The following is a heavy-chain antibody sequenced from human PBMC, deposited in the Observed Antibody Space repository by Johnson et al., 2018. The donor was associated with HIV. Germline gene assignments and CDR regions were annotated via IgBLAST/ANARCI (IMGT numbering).Heavy chain of an antibody. D-gene: IGHD5-18*01. CDR1: GFTFSEYY. J-gene: IGHJ3*02. CDR3: ARERTYLDTAMVDAFDI. Sequence: VQLVESGGGVVRPGGSLRLSCVASGFTFSEYYMSWIRQAPGKGLEWVSYISSSGRTIYYADSVKGRFTISRDNAKNSLYLQMNSLRAEDTAVYYCARERTYLDTAMVDAFDIWGQGTMVTVSS. V-gene: IGHV3-11*04. CDR2: ISSSGRTI.